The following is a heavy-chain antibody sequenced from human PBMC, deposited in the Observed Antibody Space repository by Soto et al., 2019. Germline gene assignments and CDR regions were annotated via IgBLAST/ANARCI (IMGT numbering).Heavy chain of an antibody. CDR1: GFNFSSYG. J-gene: IGHJ4*02. CDR3: AIVRDHYGSGSRGFFDY. Sequence: QVQLVEAGGGVVQPGRSLRISCAASGFNFSSYGMHWVRQAPGKGLEWVTVIWNDGSNKYYADSVKGRFTVSRDNSKNTLYLQMDSLRAEDTALYYCAIVRDHYGSGSRGFFDYWGQGTRVSVSS. D-gene: IGHD3-10*01. CDR2: IWNDGSNK. V-gene: IGHV3-33*08.